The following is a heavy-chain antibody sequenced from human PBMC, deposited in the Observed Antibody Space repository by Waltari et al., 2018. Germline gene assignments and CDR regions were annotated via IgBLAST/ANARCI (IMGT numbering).Heavy chain of an antibody. Sequence: QVQLQQWGAGLLKPSETLSLTCAVYGGSFSGYYWRWIRQPPGKGLEWIGEINHSGSTNYNPSLKSRVTISVDTSKNQFSLKLSSVTAADTAVYYCARDYDANEDSQRRGYYYYGMDVWGQGTTVTVSS. V-gene: IGHV4-34*01. D-gene: IGHD3-22*01. CDR2: INHSGST. CDR3: ARDYDANEDSQRRGYYYYGMDV. CDR1: GGSFSGYY. J-gene: IGHJ6*02.